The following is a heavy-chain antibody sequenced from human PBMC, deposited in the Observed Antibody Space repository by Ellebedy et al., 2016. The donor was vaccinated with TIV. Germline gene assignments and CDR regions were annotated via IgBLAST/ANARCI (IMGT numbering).Heavy chain of an antibody. CDR3: AGGSFTPYGMDV. Sequence: SETLSLTCTVSGGSVSSGSPYWNWIRQPPGTGPEWIGYSYYIGTTNYNPSLKSRVTISEDASKNQFSLRLSSVTAADTAVYYCAGGSFTPYGMDVWGRGTTVIVSS. V-gene: IGHV4-61*01. CDR2: SYYIGTT. CDR1: GGSVSSGSPY. D-gene: IGHD1-26*01. J-gene: IGHJ6*02.